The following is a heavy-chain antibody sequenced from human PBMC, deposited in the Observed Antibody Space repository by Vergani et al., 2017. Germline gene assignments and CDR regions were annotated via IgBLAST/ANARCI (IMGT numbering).Heavy chain of an antibody. CDR1: GYSISRGFY. D-gene: IGHD3-10*01. V-gene: IGHV4-38-2*02. J-gene: IGHJ5*01. Sequence: QIQLQESGPGLVKPSETLSLTCSVSGYSISRGFYWAWIRPTPEKGLEWIGGMFHTGEASNSPSLQSRVAFSMDTSKNQFSLQLTSVTAADTAVYFCGVIMVRSPRPDNWFDSWGRGTLVTVSS. CDR3: GVIMVRSPRPDNWFDS. CDR2: MFHTGEA.